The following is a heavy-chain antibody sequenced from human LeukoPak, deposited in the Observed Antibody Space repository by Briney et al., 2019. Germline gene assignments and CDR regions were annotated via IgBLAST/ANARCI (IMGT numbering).Heavy chain of an antibody. V-gene: IGHV3-30-3*01. J-gene: IGHJ4*02. D-gene: IGHD3-9*01. CDR1: GFTFSSYA. CDR3: ARENPIYRCLDY. Sequence: GGSLRLSCAASGFTFSSYAMHWVRQAPGKGLEWVAVISYDGSNKYYADSVKGRFTISRDNSKNTLYLQMNSLRAEDTAVYYCARENPIYRCLDYRGRGALVTVSS. CDR2: ISYDGSNK.